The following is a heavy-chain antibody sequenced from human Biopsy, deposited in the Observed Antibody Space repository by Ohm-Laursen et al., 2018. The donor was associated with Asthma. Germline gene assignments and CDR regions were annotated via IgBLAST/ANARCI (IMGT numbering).Heavy chain of an antibody. CDR2: IYYSGTT. J-gene: IGHJ6*02. D-gene: IGHD6-13*01. CDR1: SGSGGYMRSGNYY. Sequence: SDTLSLTCSLSSGSGGYMRSGNYYWGWIRQPPGKGLEWIGSIYYSGTTYYNPSLEMRLTVSADTSKNQFSLKPTSGTAADTAVYYCVRGSSSWHHGPFHYYYGLDVWGQGTTATVSS. CDR3: VRGSSSWHHGPFHYYYGLDV. V-gene: IGHV4-39*01.